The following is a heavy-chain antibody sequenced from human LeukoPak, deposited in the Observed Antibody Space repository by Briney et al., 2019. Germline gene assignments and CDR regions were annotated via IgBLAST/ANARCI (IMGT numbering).Heavy chain of an antibody. V-gene: IGHV3-9*01. J-gene: IGHJ3*02. CDR3: AKDIALWSGYHDAFDI. CDR1: GFTFDDYA. Sequence: PGGSLRLSCAASGFTFDDYAMHWVRQAPGKGLEWVSGISWNSGSIGYADSVKGRFTISRDNAKNSLYLQVNSLRAEDTALYYCAKDIALWSGYHDAFDIWGQGTMVTVSS. D-gene: IGHD3-3*01. CDR2: ISWNSGSI.